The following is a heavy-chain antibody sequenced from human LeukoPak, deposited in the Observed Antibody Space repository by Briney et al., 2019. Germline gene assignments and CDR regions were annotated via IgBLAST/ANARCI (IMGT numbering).Heavy chain of an antibody. CDR2: IYYSGST. J-gene: IGHJ4*02. CDR3: AREDIVGATPTLSH. D-gene: IGHD1-26*01. V-gene: IGHV4-61*05. Sequence: SETLSLTCTVSGGSISSSSYYWGWIRQPPGTGLEWIGYIYYSGSTNYNPSLKSRVTISVDTSKNQFSLKLSSVTAADTAVYYCAREDIVGATPTLSHWGQGTLVTVSS. CDR1: GGSISSSSYY.